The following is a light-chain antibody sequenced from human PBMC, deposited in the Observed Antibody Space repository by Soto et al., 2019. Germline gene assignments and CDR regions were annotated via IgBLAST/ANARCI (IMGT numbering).Light chain of an antibody. V-gene: IGKV3-20*01. CDR2: GAS. CDR1: QSVSSSY. J-gene: IGKJ2*01. Sequence: EIVLTQSPGTLSLSPGERATLSCRASQSVSSSYLAWYQQKPGQAPRLPIYGASSRATGIPDRFSGSGSGTDFTLTIRRLQPEDFAVYYCEQYGSSPYTFGQGTKLEIK. CDR3: EQYGSSPYT.